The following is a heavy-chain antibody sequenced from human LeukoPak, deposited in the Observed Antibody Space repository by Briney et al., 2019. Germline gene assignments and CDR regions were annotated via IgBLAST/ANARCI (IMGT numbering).Heavy chain of an antibody. J-gene: IGHJ4*02. D-gene: IGHD2-2*02. CDR3: AIGGDSTTSCYRCFNY. CDR2: IYPDDSDT. CDR1: GYRFANYW. V-gene: IGHV5-51*01. Sequence: GESLKISCKGSGYRFANYWIGWVRQMPGKGLEWMGIIYPDDSDTRYSPSFQGQVTISADKSISTAYLQWSSLEASDTAMYYCAIGGDSTTSCYRCFNYWGQGTLVTVSS.